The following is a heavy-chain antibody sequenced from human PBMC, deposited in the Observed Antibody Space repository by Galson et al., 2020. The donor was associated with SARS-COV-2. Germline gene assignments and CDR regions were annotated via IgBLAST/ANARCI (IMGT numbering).Heavy chain of an antibody. J-gene: IGHJ2*01. CDR2: IHTNTGKP. V-gene: IGHV7-4-1*02. Sequence: ASVKVSCKASGYTFSGYGMNWVRQAPGPGLEWIGWIHTNTGKPTYAQDFTGRFVFSLDTSVNTAYLQITGLKTEDTAVYFCARDTGWWYFDLWGRGSLVTVSS. CDR1: GYTFSGYG. CDR3: ARDTGWWYFDL.